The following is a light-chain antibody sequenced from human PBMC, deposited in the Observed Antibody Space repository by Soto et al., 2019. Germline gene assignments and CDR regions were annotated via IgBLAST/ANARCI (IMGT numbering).Light chain of an antibody. CDR2: AAS. Sequence: DIQMTQSPSSLSAGVGDRVTITCRTSDTISDNYLSWYYQKPGNAPKLLVYAASILRSGVPSRFTGGGSGTDFTLTITSVQPEDFGIYFCQQTFQTPYAFGQGTKLE. CDR3: QQTFQTPYA. J-gene: IGKJ2*01. V-gene: IGKV1-39*01. CDR1: DTISDNY.